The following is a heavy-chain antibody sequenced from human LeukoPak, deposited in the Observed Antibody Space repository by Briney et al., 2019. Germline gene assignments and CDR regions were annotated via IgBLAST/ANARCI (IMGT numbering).Heavy chain of an antibody. V-gene: IGHV3-23*01. CDR1: GFSFSSYA. D-gene: IGHD3-16*01. Sequence: GGSLRLSCAASGFSFSSYAMTWARQAPVKGLEWVSAISGDGTRTYYADSVKGRFTISRDNSKNTLYLEMSSLRVEDTAIYYCAKWPEGAMDYFDYWGQGTLVTVSS. CDR2: ISGDGTRT. J-gene: IGHJ4*02. CDR3: AKWPEGAMDYFDY.